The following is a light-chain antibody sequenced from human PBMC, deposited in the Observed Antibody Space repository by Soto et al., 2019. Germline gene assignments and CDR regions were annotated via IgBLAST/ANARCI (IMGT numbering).Light chain of an antibody. CDR3: QVWDSSSDHPYVV. Sequence: VLTQPPSVSVAPGKTARITCGGNNIGSKSVHWYQQKPGQAPVLVIYYDSDRPSGIPERFSGSNSGNTATLTISRVEAGDEADYYCQVWDSSSDHPYVVFGGGTKLTVL. CDR2: YDS. J-gene: IGLJ2*01. CDR1: NIGSKS. V-gene: IGLV3-21*04.